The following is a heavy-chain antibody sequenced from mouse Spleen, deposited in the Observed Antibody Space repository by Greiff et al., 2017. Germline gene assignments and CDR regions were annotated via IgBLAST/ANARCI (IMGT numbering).Heavy chain of an antibody. V-gene: IGHV1-22*01. CDR1: GYTFTDYN. D-gene: IGHD2-1*01. Sequence: EVKLQQSGPELVKPGASVKMSCKASGYTFTDYNMHWVKQSHGKSLEWIGYINPNNGGTSYNQKFKGKATLTVNKSSSTAYMELRSLTSEDSAVYYCAPIYYGNYDYFDYWGQGTTLTVSS. J-gene: IGHJ2*01. CDR2: INPNNGGT. CDR3: APIYYGNYDYFDY.